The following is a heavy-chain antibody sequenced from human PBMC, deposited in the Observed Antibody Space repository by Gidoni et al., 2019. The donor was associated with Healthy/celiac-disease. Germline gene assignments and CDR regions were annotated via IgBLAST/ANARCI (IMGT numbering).Heavy chain of an antibody. CDR2: INSDGSST. J-gene: IGHJ3*02. V-gene: IGHV3-74*01. CDR1: GSTFGRYW. Sequence: EVQLVESGGGLVHPGGCLRLSWPAPGSTFGRYWMHWVRQAPGKGLVWVSRINSDGSSTSYADSVKGRFTISRDNAKNTLYLQMNSLRAEDTAVYYCARDAGNYYESSGLDIWGQGTMVTVSS. D-gene: IGHD3-22*01. CDR3: ARDAGNYYESSGLDI.